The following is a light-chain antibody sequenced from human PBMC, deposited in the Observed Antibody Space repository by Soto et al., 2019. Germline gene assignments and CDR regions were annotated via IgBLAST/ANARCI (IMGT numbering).Light chain of an antibody. Sequence: IVLTQSPGTLSVSPGERVILSCRASQTLRNKLAWYQQKPGQAPRLLIYGGFTRSTGIPARFSASGSGTEFTLTINSLQSEDVASYYCQQHNAWPLTFGPGTKLDLK. CDR3: QQHNAWPLT. CDR2: GGF. CDR1: QTLRNK. J-gene: IGKJ3*01. V-gene: IGKV3-15*01.